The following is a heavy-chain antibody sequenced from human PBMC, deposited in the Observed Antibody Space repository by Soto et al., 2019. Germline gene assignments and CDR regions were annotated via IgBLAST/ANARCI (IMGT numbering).Heavy chain of an antibody. Sequence: GGSLRLSCAASGFTFSSYWMSWVRQAPGKGLEWVANIKQDGSEKYYVDSVKGRFTISRDNAKNSLYLQMNSLRAEDTAVYYCAREGGYIQQQLVLYYYYGMDVWGQGTTVTVSS. CDR3: AREGGYIQQQLVLYYYYGMDV. CDR1: GFTFSSYW. D-gene: IGHD6-13*01. J-gene: IGHJ6*02. CDR2: IKQDGSEK. V-gene: IGHV3-7*01.